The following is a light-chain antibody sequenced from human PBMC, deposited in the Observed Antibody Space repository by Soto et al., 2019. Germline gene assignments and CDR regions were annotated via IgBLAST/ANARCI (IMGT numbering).Light chain of an antibody. CDR1: QSVSSN. J-gene: IGKJ5*01. V-gene: IGKV3-15*01. CDR3: QQYNNWPPIT. CDR2: GAS. Sequence: EVVMTQSPATLSVSPGERATPSCRPSQSVSSNLAWYQQKPGQAPRLLIHGASTRATGIPARFSGSGSGTEFSLAISSLQSEDFAVYYCQQYNNWPPITFGQGTRLEIK.